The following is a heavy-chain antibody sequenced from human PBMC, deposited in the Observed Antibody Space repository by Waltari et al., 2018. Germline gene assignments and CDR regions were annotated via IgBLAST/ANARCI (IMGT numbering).Heavy chain of an antibody. V-gene: IGHV4-38-2*01. J-gene: IGHJ3*02. CDR3: ARTTAEPRLEDSLHAFDI. Sequence: QVQLQASGPGLVKPSETLSLTCAVSGYSISSGYYWGWIRQPPGEGLEWIGSIYHSGSTYYNPSLKSRVTISVDTSKNQFSLKLSSVTAADTAVYYCARTTAEPRLEDSLHAFDIWGQGTMVTVSS. CDR1: GYSISSGYY. CDR2: IYHSGST. D-gene: IGHD1-1*01.